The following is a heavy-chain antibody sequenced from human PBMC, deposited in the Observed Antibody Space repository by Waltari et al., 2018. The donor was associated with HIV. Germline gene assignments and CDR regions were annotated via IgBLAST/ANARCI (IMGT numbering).Heavy chain of an antibody. V-gene: IGHV4-61*02. J-gene: IGHJ5*02. CDR2: LYTSVST. D-gene: IGHD5-12*01. CDR3: ARGVVGGYDLGNNWFDP. CDR1: GGPISSGSYH. Sequence: QLQESGPGLVKPSQTLSLTCTVSGGPISSGSYHWSWIRQPAGKGLEWSGRLYTSVSTDYNPSLKSRATISGDTSKNQFSLKLSSVTAADTAVYYCARGVVGGYDLGNNWFDPWGQGTLVTVSS.